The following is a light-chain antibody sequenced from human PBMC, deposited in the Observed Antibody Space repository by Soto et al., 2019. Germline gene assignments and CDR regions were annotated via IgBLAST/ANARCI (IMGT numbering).Light chain of an antibody. CDR2: EGT. Sequence: QSALTQPASVSGSPGQSITISCTGTSSDVGSYNFVSWFQQHPGKVPKLIIYEGTERPSGVSNRFSASKSGNTASLTISGLQPEDEADYYCSSYTSSNTLIFGGGTKLTVL. V-gene: IGLV2-14*02. CDR3: SSYTSSNTLI. CDR1: SSDVGSYNF. J-gene: IGLJ2*01.